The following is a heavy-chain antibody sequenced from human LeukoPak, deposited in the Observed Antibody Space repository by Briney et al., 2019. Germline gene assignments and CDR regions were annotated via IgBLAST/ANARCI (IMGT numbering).Heavy chain of an antibody. CDR1: GFSVSDNY. Sequence: PGGSLRLSCALSGFSVSDNYMTWVRQAPGKGLEWVSVLFGGGDTYYGDSVKGRFAISRDNSKNTVYLQMKSLRAEDTAVYYCARGQRTSVTLYYFDFRGPGTLVSVSS. V-gene: IGHV3-66*01. CDR2: LFGGGDT. J-gene: IGHJ4*02. D-gene: IGHD4-17*01. CDR3: ARGQRTSVTLYYFDF.